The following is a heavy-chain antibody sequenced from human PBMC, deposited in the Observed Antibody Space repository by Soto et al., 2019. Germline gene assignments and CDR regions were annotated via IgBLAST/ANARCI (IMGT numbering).Heavy chain of an antibody. Sequence: PSETMSLTCTVSGGSISSYYWSWVRQPPGKGLEWLGYKYYSGSTNYNPSLKSRVTISVDTSKSQFSLSLVSVTAADTAVYYCAAAHSYGRLDYWGQGTLVTVSS. D-gene: IGHD3-10*01. J-gene: IGHJ4*02. CDR2: KYYSGST. CDR1: GGSISSYY. CDR3: AAAHSYGRLDY. V-gene: IGHV4-59*01.